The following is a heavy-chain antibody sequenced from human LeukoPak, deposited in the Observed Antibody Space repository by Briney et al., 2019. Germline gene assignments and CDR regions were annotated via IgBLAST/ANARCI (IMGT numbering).Heavy chain of an antibody. V-gene: IGHV4-34*01. J-gene: IGHJ5*02. D-gene: IGHD2-21*01. Sequence: PSETLSFTCAVYGGSFSGYYWSWIRQPPGKGLEWIGEINHSGSTNYNPSLKSRVTISVDTSKNQFSLKLSSVTAADTAVYYCAAGLVYSRWFDPWGQGTLVTVSS. CDR3: AAGLVYSRWFDP. CDR1: GGSFSGYY. CDR2: INHSGST.